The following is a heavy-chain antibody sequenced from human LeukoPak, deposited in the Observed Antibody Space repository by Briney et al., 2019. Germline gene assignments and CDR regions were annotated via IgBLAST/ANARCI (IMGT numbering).Heavy chain of an antibody. Sequence: PSETLSLTCAVYGGSFSGYYWSWIRQPPGKGLEWIGYIYYSGSTNYNPSLKSRVTISVDTSKDQFSLKLSSVTAADTAVYYCARSTYDILTALPRGAFDIWGQGTMVTVSS. J-gene: IGHJ3*02. CDR2: IYYSGST. CDR1: GGSFSGYY. V-gene: IGHV4-59*01. D-gene: IGHD3-9*01. CDR3: ARSTYDILTALPRGAFDI.